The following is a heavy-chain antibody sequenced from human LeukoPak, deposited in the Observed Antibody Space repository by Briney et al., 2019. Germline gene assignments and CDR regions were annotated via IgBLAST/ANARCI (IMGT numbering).Heavy chain of an antibody. CDR3: ARDVPAEYYYDSSGYYLHDAFDI. CDR2: ISAYNGNT. CDR1: GYTFTGYY. V-gene: IGHV1-18*04. D-gene: IGHD3-22*01. J-gene: IGHJ3*02. Sequence: ASVKVSCKASGYTFTGYYMQWVRQAPGQGLEWMGWISAYNGNTNYAQKLKGRVTMTTDTSTSTAYMELRSLRSDDTAVYYCARDVPAEYYYDSSGYYLHDAFDIWGQGTMVTVSS.